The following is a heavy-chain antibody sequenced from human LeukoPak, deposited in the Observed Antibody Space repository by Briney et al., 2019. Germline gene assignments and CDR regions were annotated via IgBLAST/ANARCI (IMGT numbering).Heavy chain of an antibody. Sequence: ASVKVSCKASGYTFTSYDIHWVRQATGQGLEWMGWMNPNSGNTGYAQKFQGRVTMTRNISISAAYMELNSLRSEDTAVYYCAKDRPDYYGSGIDWFDPWGQGTLVTVSS. D-gene: IGHD3-10*01. J-gene: IGHJ5*02. CDR3: AKDRPDYYGSGIDWFDP. V-gene: IGHV1-8*01. CDR1: GYTFTSYD. CDR2: MNPNSGNT.